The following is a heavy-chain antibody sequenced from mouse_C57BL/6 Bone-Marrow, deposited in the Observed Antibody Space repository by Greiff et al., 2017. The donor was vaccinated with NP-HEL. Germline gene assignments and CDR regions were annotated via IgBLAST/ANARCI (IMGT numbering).Heavy chain of an antibody. D-gene: IGHD2-1*01. V-gene: IGHV1-4*01. CDR1: GYTFTSYT. CDR3: ARLLWPRYFDV. CDR2: INPSSGYT. J-gene: IGHJ1*03. Sequence: QVQLQHSGAELARPGASVKMSCKASGYTFTSYTMHWVKQRPGQGLEWIGYINPSSGYTKYNQKFKDKATLTADKSSSTAYMQLSSLTSEDSAVYYCARLLWPRYFDVWGTGTTVTVSS.